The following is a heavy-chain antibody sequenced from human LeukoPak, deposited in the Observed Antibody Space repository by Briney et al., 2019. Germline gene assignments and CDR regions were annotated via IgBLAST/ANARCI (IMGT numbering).Heavy chain of an antibody. CDR2: INPNSGGT. CDR3: ARVTAVAGTGYYYYMDV. J-gene: IGHJ6*03. V-gene: IGHV1-2*02. CDR1: GYTFTSYD. D-gene: IGHD6-19*01. Sequence: ASVKVSCKASGYTFTSYDINWVRQAPGQGLEWMGWINPNSGGTNYAQKFQGRVTMTRDTSISTAYMELSRLRSDDTAVYYCARVTAVAGTGYYYYMDVWGKGTTVTISS.